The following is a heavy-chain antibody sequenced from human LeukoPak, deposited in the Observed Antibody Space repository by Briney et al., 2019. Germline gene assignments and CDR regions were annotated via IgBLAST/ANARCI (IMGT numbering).Heavy chain of an antibody. Sequence: GGSLRLFCAASGFTFSSYSMNWVRQAPGKGLEWGSYISSSSSYIYYADSVKGRFTISRDNAKNSLYLQMNSLRAEDTAVYYCARDGDYGDHQFDYWGQGTLVTVSS. V-gene: IGHV3-21*01. D-gene: IGHD4-17*01. CDR2: ISSSSSYI. J-gene: IGHJ4*02. CDR3: ARDGDYGDHQFDY. CDR1: GFTFSSYS.